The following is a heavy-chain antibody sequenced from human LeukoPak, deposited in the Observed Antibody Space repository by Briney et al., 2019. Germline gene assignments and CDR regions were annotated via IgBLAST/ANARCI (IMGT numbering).Heavy chain of an antibody. CDR2: INPNSDGT. V-gene: IGHV1-2*02. J-gene: IGHJ6*02. CDR3: ASAAGTDYYGMDV. Sequence: ASVKVSCTASRYTFTGYYMHWVRQAPGQGLEWMGWINPNSDGTNYAQEFKGRVTMTRDTSISPAYMELSRLRSDDTAVYYCASAAGTDYYGMDVWGQGTTVTVFS. D-gene: IGHD6-13*01. CDR1: RYTFTGYY.